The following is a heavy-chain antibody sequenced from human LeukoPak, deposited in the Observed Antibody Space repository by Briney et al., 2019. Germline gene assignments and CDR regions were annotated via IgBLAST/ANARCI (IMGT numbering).Heavy chain of an antibody. V-gene: IGHV4-39*01. CDR3: ARHEGIVVAPFDY. CDR1: GGSISSSSYY. CDR2: IYDSGST. J-gene: IGHJ4*02. Sequence: SETLSLTCTVSGGSISSSSYYWGWIRQPPGKGLEWIGSIYDSGSTYYNPSLKSRVTISVDTSKNQFSLKLNSVTAADTAVYYCARHEGIVVAPFDYWGQGTLVTVSS. D-gene: IGHD3-22*01.